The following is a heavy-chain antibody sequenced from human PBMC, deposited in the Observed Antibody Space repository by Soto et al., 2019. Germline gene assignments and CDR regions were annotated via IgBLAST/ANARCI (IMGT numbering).Heavy chain of an antibody. CDR1: GGSFSGYY. Sequence: SETLSLTCAVYGGSFSGYYWSWIRQPPGKGLEWIGEINHSGSTNYNPSLKSRVTISVDTSKNQFSLKLSSVTAADTAVYYCARGKKYNWNYSSNQFDYWGQGTLVTVSS. D-gene: IGHD1-7*01. CDR2: INHSGST. CDR3: ARGKKYNWNYSSNQFDY. V-gene: IGHV4-34*01. J-gene: IGHJ4*02.